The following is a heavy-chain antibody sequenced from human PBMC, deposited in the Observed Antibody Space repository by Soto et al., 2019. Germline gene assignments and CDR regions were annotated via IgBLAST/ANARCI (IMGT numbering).Heavy chain of an antibody. CDR3: TRDEYSGSYCSRSNAFDI. Sequence: QVQLVQSGAEVKKPGSSVKVSCKASGGTFSSYTISWVRQAPGQGLEWMGRIIPILGIANYAQKFQGRVRNTANQPTRTAYIALRSMRSDDTDVYYCTRDEYSGSYCSRSNAFDIWGQGTMVTVSS. V-gene: IGHV1-69*08. CDR2: IIPILGIA. D-gene: IGHD1-26*01. J-gene: IGHJ3*02. CDR1: GGTFSSYT.